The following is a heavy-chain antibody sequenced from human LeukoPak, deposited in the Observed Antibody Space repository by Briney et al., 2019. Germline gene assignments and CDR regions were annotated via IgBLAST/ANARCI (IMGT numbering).Heavy chain of an antibody. CDR1: GGSISSYY. CDR3: ARENGLSPYYYYGMDV. V-gene: IGHV4-59*01. D-gene: IGHD2-8*01. CDR2: IYYSGST. Sequence: SETLSLTCTVSGGSISSYYWSWIRQPPGKGLEWIGYIYYSGSTNYNPSLKSRVTISVDTSKNQFSLKLSSVTAADTAVYYCARENGLSPYYYYGMDVWGQGTTVTVSS. J-gene: IGHJ6*02.